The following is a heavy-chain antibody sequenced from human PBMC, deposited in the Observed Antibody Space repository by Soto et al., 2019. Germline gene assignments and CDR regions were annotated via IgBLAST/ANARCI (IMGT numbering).Heavy chain of an antibody. CDR2: ISYDGSNK. Sequence: PGGSLRLSCAASGFTFSSYGMHWVRQAPGKGLEWVAVISYDGSNKYYADSVKGRFTISRDNSKNTLYLQMNSLRAEDTAVYYCAKDRPIAALDYWGQGTLVTVSS. V-gene: IGHV3-30*18. CDR1: GFTFSSYG. D-gene: IGHD6-6*01. CDR3: AKDRPIAALDY. J-gene: IGHJ4*02.